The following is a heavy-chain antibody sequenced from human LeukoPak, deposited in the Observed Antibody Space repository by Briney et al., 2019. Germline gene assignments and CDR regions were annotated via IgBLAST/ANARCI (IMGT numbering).Heavy chain of an antibody. CDR3: VAAYYDSSGYYLDDAFDI. D-gene: IGHD3-22*01. V-gene: IGHV3-7*01. J-gene: IGHJ3*02. CDR2: IKQDGSEK. Sequence: GGSLRLSCAASGFTFSSYWMSWVRQAPGKGLEWVANIKQDGSEKYYVDSVKGRFTISRDNAKNSLYLQMNSLRAEDTAVYYCVAAYYDSSGYYLDDAFDIWGQGTMVTVSS. CDR1: GFTFSSYW.